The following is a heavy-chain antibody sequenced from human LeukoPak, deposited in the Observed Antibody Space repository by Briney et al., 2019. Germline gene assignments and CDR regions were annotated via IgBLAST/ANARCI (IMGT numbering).Heavy chain of an antibody. D-gene: IGHD6-13*01. V-gene: IGHV1-69*01. J-gene: IGHJ6*03. CDR3: ARGTAIAAAGYYYYYYMDV. CDR2: IIPIFGTA. CDR1: GGTFSSYA. Sequence: ASVKVSCKASGGTFSSYAISWVRQAPGQGLEWMGGIIPIFGTANYAQKFQGRVTITADESTSTAYMELGSLRSEDTAVYYCARGTAIAAAGYYYYYYMDVWGKGTMVTISS.